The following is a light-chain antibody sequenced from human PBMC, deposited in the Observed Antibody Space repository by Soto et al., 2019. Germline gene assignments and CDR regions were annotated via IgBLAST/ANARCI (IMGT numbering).Light chain of an antibody. J-gene: IGKJ1*01. CDR2: AAS. V-gene: IGKV3-20*01. CDR3: QDYGSSPQP. CDR1: QRISSNY. Sequence: DIVLTQSPGTLSLSPGERATLSCRASQRISSNYLGWYQQKPGQAPRLVIYAASSRATGIPDRFSGSGSATDFTLTISRLEPEDFAVYYCQDYGSSPQPFGQGTKVDIK.